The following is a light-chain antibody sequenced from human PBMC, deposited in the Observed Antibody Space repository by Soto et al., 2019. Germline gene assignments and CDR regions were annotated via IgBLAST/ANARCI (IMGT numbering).Light chain of an antibody. CDR1: SPNNGSHT. J-gene: IGLJ1*01. V-gene: IGLV1-44*01. CDR3: AAWDDSLNGFV. Sequence: QPVLTQPPSAPGAPGQRFTISCSGSSPNNGSHTVNWSQQPPGMAPKLLIYTNNQRPSGVRDRFCGSGSGTGAALAISGLQSEGEADYYCAAWDDSLNGFVFGTGAKGTVL. CDR2: TNN.